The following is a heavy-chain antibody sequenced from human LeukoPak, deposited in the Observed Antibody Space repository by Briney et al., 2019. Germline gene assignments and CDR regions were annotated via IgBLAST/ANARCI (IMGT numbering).Heavy chain of an antibody. Sequence: GGSLRLSCAASGFTFSSYGMHWVRQAPGKGLEWVAFIRYDGSNKYYADSVKGRFTISRDNSKNTLYLQMNSLRAEDTAVYYCAKVGERCGSDCYKTVWGQGTLVTVSS. CDR2: IRYDGSNK. CDR1: GFTFSSYG. J-gene: IGHJ4*02. V-gene: IGHV3-30*02. D-gene: IGHD2-21*02. CDR3: AKVGERCGSDCYKTV.